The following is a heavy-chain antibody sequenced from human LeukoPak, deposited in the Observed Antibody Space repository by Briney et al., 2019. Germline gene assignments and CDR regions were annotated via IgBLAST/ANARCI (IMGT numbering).Heavy chain of an antibody. D-gene: IGHD3-9*01. CDR2: IYSGGST. CDR3: ARGLQDYDILTGYYEGAFDI. Sequence: GGSLRLSCAASGFTVSGNYMSWVRQAPGKGLEWVSVIYSGGSTYYADSVKGRFTISRDNSKNTLYLQMNSLRAEDTAVYYCARGLQDYDILTGYYEGAFDIWGQGTMVTVSS. V-gene: IGHV3-53*01. J-gene: IGHJ3*02. CDR1: GFTVSGNY.